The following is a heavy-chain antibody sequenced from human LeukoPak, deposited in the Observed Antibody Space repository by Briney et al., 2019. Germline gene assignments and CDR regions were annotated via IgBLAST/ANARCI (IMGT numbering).Heavy chain of an antibody. CDR1: GYTFTGYY. D-gene: IGHD4-11*01. CDR2: INPNSGGT. J-gene: IGHJ4*02. CDR3: ARWVGSKYYFDY. V-gene: IGHV1-2*02. Sequence: ASVKVSCKASGYTFTGYYMHWVRQAPGQGLEWMGWINPNSGGTNYAQKFRGRVTMTRDTSISTAYMELSRLRSDDTAVYYCARWVGSKYYFDYWGQGTLVTVSS.